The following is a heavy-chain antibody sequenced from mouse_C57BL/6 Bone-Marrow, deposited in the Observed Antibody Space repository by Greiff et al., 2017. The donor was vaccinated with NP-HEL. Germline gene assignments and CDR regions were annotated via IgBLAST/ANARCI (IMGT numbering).Heavy chain of an antibody. Sequence: EVQLQQSGPELVKPGASVKISCKASGYTFTDSYMNWVKQSHGKSLEWIGDINPNNGGTSYNQKFKGKATLTVDKSSSTAYMELRSLTSEDSAVDYCARYYRNYFDYGGQGTTLTVSA. J-gene: IGHJ2*01. CDR2: INPNNGGT. V-gene: IGHV1-26*01. CDR3: ARYYRNYFDY. D-gene: IGHD2-1*01. CDR1: GYTFTDSY.